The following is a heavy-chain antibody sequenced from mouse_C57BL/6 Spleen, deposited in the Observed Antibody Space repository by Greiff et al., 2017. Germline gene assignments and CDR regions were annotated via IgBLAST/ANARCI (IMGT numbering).Heavy chain of an antibody. D-gene: IGHD3-2*02. V-gene: IGHV5-4*01. Sequence: EVQGVESGGGLVKPGGSLKLSCAASGFTFSSYAMSWVRQTPEKRLEWVATISDGGSYTYYPDNVKGRFTISRDNAKNNLYLQMSHLKSEDTAMYYCARDRVGSSGFWYFDVWGTGTTGTVSS. J-gene: IGHJ1*03. CDR2: ISDGGSYT. CDR1: GFTFSSYA. CDR3: ARDRVGSSGFWYFDV.